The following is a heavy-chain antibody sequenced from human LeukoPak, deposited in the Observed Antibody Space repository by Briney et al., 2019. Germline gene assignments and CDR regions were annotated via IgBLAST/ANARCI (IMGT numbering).Heavy chain of an antibody. Sequence: SVKVSCKASGPTFIRSAISWVRQAPGQGREWMGGVIPILGTTNYAQKFRDRVSITTDESTSTAYMEVTSLRSVDTAVYYCARDDGSATMGFDSWGQGTLVSVSS. V-gene: IGHV1-69*05. CDR3: ARDDGSATMGFDS. CDR2: VIPILGTT. D-gene: IGHD1-26*01. CDR1: GPTFIRSA. J-gene: IGHJ4*02.